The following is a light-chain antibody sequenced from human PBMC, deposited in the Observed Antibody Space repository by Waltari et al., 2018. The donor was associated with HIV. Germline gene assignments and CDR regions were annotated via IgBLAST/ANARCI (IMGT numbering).Light chain of an antibody. Sequence: GERATLSCGASQTVTSDFLAWYQQKPGLAPSLLIYDASNRATGIPDRFSGSGSGTDFTLTISRLEPEDFAVYYCQQYGSSPRTFGQGTKVEIK. CDR1: QTVTSDF. CDR2: DAS. V-gene: IGKV3D-20*01. J-gene: IGKJ1*01. CDR3: QQYGSSPRT.